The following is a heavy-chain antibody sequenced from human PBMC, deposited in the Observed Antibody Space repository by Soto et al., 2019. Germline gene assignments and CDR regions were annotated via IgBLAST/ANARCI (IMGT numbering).Heavy chain of an antibody. CDR1: GYTFTSYA. D-gene: IGHD6-19*01. V-gene: IGHV1-3*01. J-gene: IGHJ3*02. Sequence: GASVKVSCKASGYTFTSYAMHWVRQAPGQRLEWMGWINAGNGNTKYSQKFQGRVTITRDTSASAAYMELSSLRSEDTAVYYCARVEVAGPNAFDIWGQGMMVTV. CDR2: INAGNGNT. CDR3: ARVEVAGPNAFDI.